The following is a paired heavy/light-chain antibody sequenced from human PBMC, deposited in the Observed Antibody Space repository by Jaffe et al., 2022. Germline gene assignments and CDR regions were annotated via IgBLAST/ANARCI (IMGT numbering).Light chain of an antibody. Sequence: SYELSQPLSVSVALGQTARIPCGGNNIGSKNVHWYQQKPGQAPVLVIYRDSNRPSGIPERFSGSNSGNTATLTISRAQAGDEADYYCQVWDSSTVVFGGGTKLTVL. V-gene: IGLV3-9*01. CDR1: NIGSKN. J-gene: IGLJ2*01. CDR3: QVWDSSTVV. CDR2: RDS.
Heavy chain of an antibody. CDR3: ASLSFGELYFEY. CDR2: ISSSGGTI. CDR1: GFSFNSYD. J-gene: IGHJ4*02. Sequence: EVQVVESGGGLVQPGGSLRLSCAASGFSFNSYDMNWVRQAPGKGLEWVSYISSSGGTIYYADSVKGRFTISRDNAKNSLYLQMNSLRAEDTAVYYCASLSFGELYFEYWGQGTLVTVSS. D-gene: IGHD3-10*01. V-gene: IGHV3-48*03.